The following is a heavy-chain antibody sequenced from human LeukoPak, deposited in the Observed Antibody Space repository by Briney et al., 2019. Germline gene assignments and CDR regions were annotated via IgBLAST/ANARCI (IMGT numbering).Heavy chain of an antibody. Sequence: SVKVSCKASGGTFSSYAISWVRQAPGQGLEWMGGIIPIFGTANYAQKFQGRVTITADESTSTAYMELSSLRSEDMAVYYCARAGGTYYYGSGSYYTSYYFDYWGQGTLVTVSS. CDR2: IIPIFGTA. V-gene: IGHV1-69*13. J-gene: IGHJ4*02. CDR3: ARAGGTYYYGSGSYYTSYYFDY. CDR1: GGTFSSYA. D-gene: IGHD3-10*01.